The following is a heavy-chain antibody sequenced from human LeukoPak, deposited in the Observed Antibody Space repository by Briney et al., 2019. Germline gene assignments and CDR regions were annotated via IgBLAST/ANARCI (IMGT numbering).Heavy chain of an antibody. CDR2: IYYSGST. V-gene: IGHV4-31*03. CDR1: GGSISSGGYY. J-gene: IGHJ4*02. Sequence: SQTLSLTCTVSGGSISSGGYYWSWIRQHPGKGLEWIGYIYYSGSTYYNPSLRSRLTISVDTSKNQFSLKLSSVSAADTAVYYCARGGGDVYNVFDYWGQGTLVTVSS. CDR3: ARGGGDVYNVFDY. D-gene: IGHD5-24*01.